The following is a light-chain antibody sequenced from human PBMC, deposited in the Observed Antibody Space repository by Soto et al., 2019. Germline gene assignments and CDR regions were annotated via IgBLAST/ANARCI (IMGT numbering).Light chain of an antibody. J-gene: IGKJ2*01. CDR3: LQTYSRPYT. Sequence: DIQMTQSPSSLSASVGDKVTLTCRASQSINRYLTWYQQKPGKAPKLLIFGASKLQVGVPSKFSGSGFGTDFTLTISSLQPEDSATYHYLQTYSRPYTFGQGTKLDIK. CDR1: QSINRY. V-gene: IGKV1-39*01. CDR2: GAS.